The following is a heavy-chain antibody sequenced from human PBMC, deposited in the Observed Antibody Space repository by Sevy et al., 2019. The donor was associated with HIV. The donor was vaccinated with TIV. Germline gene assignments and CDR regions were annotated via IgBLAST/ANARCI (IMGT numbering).Heavy chain of an antibody. Sequence: GSLRLSCAASGFTFSSYAMHWVRQAPGKGLEWVAVISYDGSNKYYADSVKGRFTISRDNSKNTLYLQMNSLRAEDTAVYYCARALMIVVAELDYWGQGTLVTVSS. CDR3: ARALMIVVAELDY. D-gene: IGHD3-22*01. V-gene: IGHV3-30-3*01. CDR2: ISYDGSNK. CDR1: GFTFSSYA. J-gene: IGHJ4*02.